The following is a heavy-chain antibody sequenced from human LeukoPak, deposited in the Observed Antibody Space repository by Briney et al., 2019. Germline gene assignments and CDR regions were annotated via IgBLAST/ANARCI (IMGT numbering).Heavy chain of an antibody. J-gene: IGHJ4*02. CDR3: ARDYPLDYYDSSGSLDY. CDR2: ISGSSSYT. Sequence: GGSLRLSCAASGFTFSSYSMNWVRQAPGKGLEWVSSISGSSSYTYYADSVRGRFTISRDNAENSLFLQMNSLRAEDTAVYYCARDYPLDYYDSSGSLDYWGRGTLVTVSS. CDR1: GFTFSSYS. V-gene: IGHV3-21*01. D-gene: IGHD3-22*01.